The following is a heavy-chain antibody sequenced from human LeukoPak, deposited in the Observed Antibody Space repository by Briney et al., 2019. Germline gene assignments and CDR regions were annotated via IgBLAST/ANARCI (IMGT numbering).Heavy chain of an antibody. CDR1: DYTFTNYG. CDR3: ARGSYCSSTSCYGGWFDP. CDR2: MNPNSGNT. D-gene: IGHD2-2*01. V-gene: IGHV1-8*03. Sequence: GASVKVSCKASDYTFTNYGISWVRQAPGQGLEWMGWMNPNSGNTGYAQKFQGRVTITRNTSISTAYMELSSLRSEDTAVYYCARGSYCSSTSCYGGWFDPWGQGTLVTVSS. J-gene: IGHJ5*02.